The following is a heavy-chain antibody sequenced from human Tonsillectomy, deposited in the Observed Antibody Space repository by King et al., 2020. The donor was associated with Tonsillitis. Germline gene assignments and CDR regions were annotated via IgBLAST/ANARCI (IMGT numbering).Heavy chain of an antibody. Sequence: QLQESGPGLVKPSETLSLTCTVSGGSISNSSYYWGWIRQPPGKGLEWIGSIYYSGSTYYNPSLKSRVTISVVTSKNRFSLKLGYVTAADTAVYYRARQRFRGRPDYWGQGTLVTVSS. V-gene: IGHV4-39*07. J-gene: IGHJ4*02. D-gene: IGHD2-21*01. CDR2: IYYSGST. CDR1: GGSISNSSYY. CDR3: ARQRFRGRPDY.